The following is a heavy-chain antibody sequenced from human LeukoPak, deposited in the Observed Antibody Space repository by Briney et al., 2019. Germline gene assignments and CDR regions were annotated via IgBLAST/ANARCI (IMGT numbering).Heavy chain of an antibody. CDR1: GFTVSSNY. CDR2: IYSGGST. D-gene: IGHD3-22*01. V-gene: IGHV3-53*01. Sequence: PGGSLRLSCAASGFTVSSNYMSWVRQAPGKGLEWVSVIYSGGSTYYADSVKGRFTISRDNSKNTLYLQMNSLRAEDTAVYYCAKADSSGYRPTFDYWGQGTLVTVSS. J-gene: IGHJ4*02. CDR3: AKADSSGYRPTFDY.